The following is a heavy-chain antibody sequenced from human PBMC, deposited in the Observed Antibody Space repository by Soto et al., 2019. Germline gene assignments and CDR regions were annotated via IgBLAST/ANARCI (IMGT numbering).Heavy chain of an antibody. D-gene: IGHD3-10*02. CDR1: RFIFSNNG. CDR2: MSYDGSDT. Sequence: EGSLRLSCVGSRFIFSNNGMHWVRQTPGKGLEWVAFMSYDGSDTFYADSVKGRFTISRDNSKNTLFLHMSNLRAEDTAMYYCTIVRVADSALDHWGQGTLVTVSS. CDR3: TIVRVADSALDH. V-gene: IGHV3-30*02. J-gene: IGHJ4*02.